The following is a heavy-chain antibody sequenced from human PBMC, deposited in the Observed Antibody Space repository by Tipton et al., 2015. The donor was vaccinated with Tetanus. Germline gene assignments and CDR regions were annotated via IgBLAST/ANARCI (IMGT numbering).Heavy chain of an antibody. J-gene: IGHJ4*02. V-gene: IGHV3-23*01. CDR3: AKNSRSSWYEYFES. D-gene: IGHD6-13*01. CDR1: GFTFSTYA. CDR2: ISGSSGST. Sequence: SLRLSCAASGFTFSTYAMSWVRQAPGKGLEWVSAISGSSGSTYYADSVKGRFTISRDNSKNTLYLQMNSLRAEDTAVYYCAKNSRSSWYEYFESWGQGTLVTVSS.